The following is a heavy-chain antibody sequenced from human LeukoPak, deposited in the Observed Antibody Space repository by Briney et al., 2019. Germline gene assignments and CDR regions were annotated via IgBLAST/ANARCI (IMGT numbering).Heavy chain of an antibody. CDR3: LGYCSGGSCYSGAH. V-gene: IGHV3-23*01. CDR1: GFTFSTYA. J-gene: IGHJ4*02. D-gene: IGHD2-15*01. Sequence: GGSLRLSCAASGFTFSTYAMSWARQAPGKGLEWVSTISTTGANTYYADSVQGRFTISRDNSKNTQFLQMNSLRGEDTAVYYCLGYCSGGSCYSGAHWGQGTLVTVSS. CDR2: ISTTGANT.